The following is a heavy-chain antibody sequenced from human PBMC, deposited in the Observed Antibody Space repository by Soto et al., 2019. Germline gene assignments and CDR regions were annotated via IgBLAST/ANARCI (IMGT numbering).Heavy chain of an antibody. Sequence: QGQLVQSGAEVKKPGASVKVSCRASGYTCTSSGISWVRQAPGQVLEWMGWLSTYTANTNDAQKFQGRVTMTTEISTRTAYMELRSLRSDDTAVYFCARDNTPYYDLLTGYRAVDYWGQGTLVTVSS. CDR3: ARDNTPYYDLLTGYRAVDY. CDR2: LSTYTANT. D-gene: IGHD3-9*01. CDR1: GYTCTSSG. J-gene: IGHJ4*02. V-gene: IGHV1-18*01.